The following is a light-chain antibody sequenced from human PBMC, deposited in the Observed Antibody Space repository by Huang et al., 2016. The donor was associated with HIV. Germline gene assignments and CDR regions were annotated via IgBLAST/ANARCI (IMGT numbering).Light chain of an antibody. Sequence: EIVLTQSPATLSLSPGERATLSCRASHSVVNLAWYQHKPGQAPRLLIYDASNSASGIPARFSGSGSGTDFTLTVNILQPEDSAVYYCQQRNSWPPITFGQGTRLEIK. CDR1: HSVVN. V-gene: IGKV3-11*01. CDR3: QQRNSWPPIT. J-gene: IGKJ5*01. CDR2: DAS.